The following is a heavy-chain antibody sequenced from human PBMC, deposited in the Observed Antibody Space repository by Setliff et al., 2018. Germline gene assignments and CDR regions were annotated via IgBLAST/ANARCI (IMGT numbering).Heavy chain of an antibody. J-gene: IGHJ5*02. Sequence: ASVKVSCKASGGSFSNYAIIWVRQAPGQGPEWMGGIIPRYGSTNYAQGFQGRVTFTADESTATAYLHLSSLRSADTAVYYCARDALYNSYDINSYYGNWLDPWGQGTLVTVSS. CDR3: ARDALYNSYDINSYYGNWLDP. D-gene: IGHD3-10*01. CDR2: IIPRYGST. CDR1: GGSFSNYA. V-gene: IGHV1-69*13.